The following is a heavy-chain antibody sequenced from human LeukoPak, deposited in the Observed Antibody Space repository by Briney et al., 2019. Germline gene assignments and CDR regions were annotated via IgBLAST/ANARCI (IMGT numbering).Heavy chain of an antibody. J-gene: IGHJ6*03. CDR1: GGSFSGYY. V-gene: IGHV4-34*01. D-gene: IGHD3-3*01. CDR2: INHSGST. CDR3: ARVPYDFWSGLYYYYYYMDV. Sequence: PSETLSLTCAVYGGSFSGYYWSWIRQPPGKGLEWIGEINHSGSTYYNPSLKSRVTISVGTSKNQFSLKLSSVTAADTAVYYCARVPYDFWSGLYYYYYYMDVWGKGTTVTVSS.